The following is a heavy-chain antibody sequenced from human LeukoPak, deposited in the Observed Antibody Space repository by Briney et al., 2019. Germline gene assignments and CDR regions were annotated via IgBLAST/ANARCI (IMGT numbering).Heavy chain of an antibody. J-gene: IGHJ6*02. CDR2: IYYSGST. CDR3: ARCGYSYGYYYYYGMDV. CDR1: GGSISSYY. V-gene: IGHV4-59*08. D-gene: IGHD5-18*01. Sequence: SETLSLNCTVSGGSISSYYWSWIRQPPGKGLEWIRYIYYSGSTNYNPSLKSRVTISVDTSKNQFSLKLSSVTAADTAVYYCARCGYSYGYYYYYGMDVWGQGTTVTVSS.